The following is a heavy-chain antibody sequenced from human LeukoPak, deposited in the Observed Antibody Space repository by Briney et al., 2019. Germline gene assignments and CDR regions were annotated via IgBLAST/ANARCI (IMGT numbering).Heavy chain of an antibody. CDR1: GGSISSYY. V-gene: IGHV4-59*01. J-gene: IGHJ1*01. Sequence: SETLSLACTVSGGSISSYYWSWIRQPPGKGLEWIGYIYYSGTTNYNPSLKSRVTISVDTSKNQFSLKLSSVTAADTAVYYCAREDYCSGGSCYSGYFQHWGQGTLVTVSS. D-gene: IGHD2-15*01. CDR2: IYYSGTT. CDR3: AREDYCSGGSCYSGYFQH.